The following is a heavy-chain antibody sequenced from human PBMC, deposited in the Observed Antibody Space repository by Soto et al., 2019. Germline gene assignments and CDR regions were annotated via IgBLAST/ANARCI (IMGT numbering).Heavy chain of an antibody. D-gene: IGHD3-22*01. J-gene: IGHJ5*02. CDR3: ARGRGYYDSSGYAPQFDP. V-gene: IGHV3-33*01. Sequence: GGSLRLSCAASGFTFSSYGMHWVRQAPGKGLEWVAVIWYDGSNKYYADSVKGRFTISRDNSKNTLYLQMNSLRAEDTAVYYCARGRGYYDSSGYAPQFDPWGQGTLVTAPQ. CDR2: IWYDGSNK. CDR1: GFTFSSYG.